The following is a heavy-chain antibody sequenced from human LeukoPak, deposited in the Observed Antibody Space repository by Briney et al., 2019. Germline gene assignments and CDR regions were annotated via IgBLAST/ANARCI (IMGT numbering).Heavy chain of an antibody. CDR3: ATIGYCSSTSCSR. D-gene: IGHD2-2*01. J-gene: IGHJ4*02. CDR1: GYTFTGYY. CDR2: INPNSGGT. V-gene: IGHV1-2*02. Sequence: GASVKVSCKASGYTFTGYYMHWVRQAPGQGLEWMGWINPNSGGTNYAQKFQGRVTMTRDTSISTAYMELSRLRSEDTAVYYCATIGYCSSTSCSRWGQGTLVTVSS.